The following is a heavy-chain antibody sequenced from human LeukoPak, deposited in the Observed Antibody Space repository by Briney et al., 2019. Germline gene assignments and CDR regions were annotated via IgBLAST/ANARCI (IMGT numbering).Heavy chain of an antibody. V-gene: IGHV1-69*05. D-gene: IGHD5-24*01. Sequence: SVKVSCKASGGTFSSYAISWVRQAPGQGLEWMGRIIPIFGTANYAQKFQGRVTITTDESTSTAYMELSSLRSEDTAVCYCAQMPDGYNGVVDYWGQGTLVTVSS. CDR2: IIPIFGTA. CDR3: AQMPDGYNGVVDY. J-gene: IGHJ4*02. CDR1: GGTFSSYA.